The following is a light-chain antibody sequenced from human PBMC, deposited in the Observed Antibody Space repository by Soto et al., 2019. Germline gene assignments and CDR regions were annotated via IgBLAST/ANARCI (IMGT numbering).Light chain of an antibody. Sequence: IQLTQSPSTLSGSVGDRVTITCRASQTISSWLAWYQQKPGKAPERLIFAVSSLQSGVHSRFSGSGSGTEFTLTIRSLQPDDSATYYCKPYNSYSRTFGQGTKVDIK. CDR3: KPYNSYSRT. CDR1: QTISSW. CDR2: AVS. V-gene: IGKV1-5*01. J-gene: IGKJ1*01.